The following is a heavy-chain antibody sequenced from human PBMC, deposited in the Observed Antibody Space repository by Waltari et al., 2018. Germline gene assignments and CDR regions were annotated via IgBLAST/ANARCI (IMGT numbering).Heavy chain of an antibody. CDR1: GYTFTGYY. J-gene: IGHJ4*02. CDR2: INPNSGGT. D-gene: IGHD4-17*01. V-gene: IGHV1-2*02. Sequence: QVQLVQSGAEVKKPGASVKVSCKASGYTFTGYYMHWVRQAPGQGLEWMGWINPNSGGTNYAQKFQGRVTMTRDTSISTAYMELSRLRSDDTAVYYCARDQVDYGDYGGSFDYWGQGTLVTVSS. CDR3: ARDQVDYGDYGGSFDY.